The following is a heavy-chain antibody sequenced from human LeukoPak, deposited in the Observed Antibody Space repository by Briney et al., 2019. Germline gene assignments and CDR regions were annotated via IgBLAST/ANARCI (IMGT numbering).Heavy chain of an antibody. V-gene: IGHV3-66*02. D-gene: IGHD1-26*01. CDR1: GCIVSNNY. Sequence: GGSLRLSCAASGCIVSNNYMNWVRQAPGKGLEWVSVIHSGGSTYYADSVKGRFSISRDNSKNTVNLQMNDLRAEDTAVYYCARSWDARLNFDYWGQGTLVTVSS. CDR3: ARSWDARLNFDY. CDR2: IHSGGST. J-gene: IGHJ4*02.